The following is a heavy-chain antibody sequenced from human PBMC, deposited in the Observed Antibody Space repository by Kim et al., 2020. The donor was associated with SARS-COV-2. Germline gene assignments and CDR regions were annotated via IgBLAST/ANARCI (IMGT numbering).Heavy chain of an antibody. V-gene: IGHV3-23*01. CDR3: ARPHPSDVVPATLAAFDI. J-gene: IGHJ3*02. Sequence: KGRFTISRYNSKNTLYLQMNSLRAEDTAVYYCARPHPSDVVPATLAAFDIWGQGTMVTVSS. D-gene: IGHD2-2*01.